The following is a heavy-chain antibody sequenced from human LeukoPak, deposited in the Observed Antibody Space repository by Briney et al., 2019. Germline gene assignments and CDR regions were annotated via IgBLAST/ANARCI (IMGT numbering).Heavy chain of an antibody. CDR3: AKGVARFGYGALLDY. CDR1: GFTLSSYS. CDR2: ISRNGRNT. D-gene: IGHD4/OR15-4a*01. V-gene: IGHV3-64*01. J-gene: IGHJ4*02. Sequence: GGSLRLSCAASGFTLSSYSMHWVRQAPGKGLEFVSAISRNGRNTYYANSVKGRFTISRDISKNTLYLQMGSLRPEDTAVYYCAKGVARFGYGALLDYWGQGTLVTVSS.